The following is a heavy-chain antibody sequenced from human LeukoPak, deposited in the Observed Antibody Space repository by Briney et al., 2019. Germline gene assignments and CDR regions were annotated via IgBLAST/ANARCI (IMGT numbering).Heavy chain of an antibody. CDR1: GITFSSYA. J-gene: IGHJ4*02. CDR3: AKAFKISSWYYFDY. V-gene: IGHV3-23*01. Sequence: GGSLRLSCAASGITFSSYAMSWVRQAPGKGLEWVSAISGSGASTYYADSVKGRFTISRDNSKNTLYLQMNSLRAEDTAVFYCAKAFKISSWYYFDYWGQGTLVTVSS. CDR2: ISGSGAST. D-gene: IGHD6-13*01.